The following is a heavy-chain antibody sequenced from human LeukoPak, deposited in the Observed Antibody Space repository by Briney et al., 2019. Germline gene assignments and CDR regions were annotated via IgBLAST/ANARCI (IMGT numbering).Heavy chain of an antibody. V-gene: IGHV1-24*01. CDR1: VYTLTELS. Sequence: ASVKVSCKVSVYTLTELSMHWVRQAPGKGLEWMGGFDPEDGETIYAQKFQGRVTMTEDTSTDTAYMELSSLRSEDTAVYYCATRRYVWGSYRWDFDYWGQGTLVTVSS. CDR3: ATRRYVWGSYRWDFDY. D-gene: IGHD3-16*02. J-gene: IGHJ4*02. CDR2: FDPEDGET.